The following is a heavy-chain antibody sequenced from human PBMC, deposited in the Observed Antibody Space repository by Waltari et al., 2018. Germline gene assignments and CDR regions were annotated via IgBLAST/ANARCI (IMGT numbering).Heavy chain of an antibody. J-gene: IGHJ4*02. CDR2: INPSGGST. V-gene: IGHV1-46*01. CDR3: VKTLGRWSNSDDS. Sequence: QVQLVQSGAEVKKPGASVKISCKTSEYTFTSSYIHWVRQAPGQGLEWMGIINPSGGSTIYAQKFQGRVTMTRDTSKNTVYLQMSSLRPEDTAVYYCVKTLGRWSNSDDSWGQGTLVTVSA. CDR1: EYTFTSSY. D-gene: IGHD1-26*01.